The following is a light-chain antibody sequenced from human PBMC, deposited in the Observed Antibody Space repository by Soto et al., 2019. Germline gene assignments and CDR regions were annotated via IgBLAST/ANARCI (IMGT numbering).Light chain of an antibody. Sequence: DIQMTQSPSTLSASVGDGVTITCRASQNISVWLAWYQQRPGKAPKFLIYDASSLETGGPSRFSGSGSGTEFTLTIRSLQPDDFATYYCQQYDSSAPTFGQGTKREIK. CDR2: DAS. V-gene: IGKV1-5*01. J-gene: IGKJ2*01. CDR1: QNISVW. CDR3: QQYDSSAPT.